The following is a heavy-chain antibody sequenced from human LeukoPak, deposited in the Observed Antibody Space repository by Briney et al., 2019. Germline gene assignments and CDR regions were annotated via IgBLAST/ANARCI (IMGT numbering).Heavy chain of an antibody. CDR2: ISTSPSAM. D-gene: IGHD2-21*02. CDR1: GFTFSSYA. V-gene: IGHV3-21*06. J-gene: IGHJ5*02. CDR3: ARGGSYCVDGRYGTNL. Sequence: GGSLRLSCTASGFTFSSYAMNWVRQAPGKGLEWVSSISTSPSAMYYADSVKGRFTISRDNAKNSLYLQMSSLRDEDTAVYYCARGGSYCVDGRYGTNLWGQGTLVTVSS.